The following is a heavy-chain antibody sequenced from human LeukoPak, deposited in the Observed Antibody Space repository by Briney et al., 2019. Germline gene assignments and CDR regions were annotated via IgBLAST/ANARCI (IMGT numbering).Heavy chain of an antibody. D-gene: IGHD4-17*01. CDR2: ITGSGGST. CDR1: GFTFSSYA. Sequence: GVSLRLSCAASGFTFSSYAMSWVRQAPGKGLEWVSSITGSGGSTNYADFLKGRFTISRDNSKNTLYLQMNSLRAEDTAIYYCARRGSVTIDYWGQGTLVTVSS. V-gene: IGHV3-23*01. CDR3: ARRGSVTIDY. J-gene: IGHJ4*02.